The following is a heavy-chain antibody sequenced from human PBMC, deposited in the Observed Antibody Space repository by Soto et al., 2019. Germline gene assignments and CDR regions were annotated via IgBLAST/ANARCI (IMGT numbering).Heavy chain of an antibody. CDR2: IYSGGNT. J-gene: IGHJ4*02. Sequence: PGGSLRLACAASGFTVSSNQMNWVRQAPGKGLEWVSIIYSGGNTYYADSVKGRLTVSRDNSKNTLYLQMNSLRAEDTAVYYCAVEYSSSSAFDYWGQGTLVTVSS. CDR1: GFTVSSNQ. V-gene: IGHV3-66*01. CDR3: AVEYSSSSAFDY. D-gene: IGHD6-6*01.